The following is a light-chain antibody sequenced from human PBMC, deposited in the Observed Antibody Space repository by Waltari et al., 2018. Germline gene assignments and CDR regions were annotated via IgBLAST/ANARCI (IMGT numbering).Light chain of an antibody. CDR2: GSS. J-gene: IGLJ3*02. V-gene: IGLV1-40*01. CDR3: QSYDTSLSVV. Sequence: QSVLTQPPSVSGAPVQRVTISCTGSGSNIGAGYAGHWYQQLPRAAPKLLIYGSSTRPLGVPDRFFGSTSGTSASLAITGLQAEDEADYYCQSYDTSLSVVFGGGTKLTVL. CDR1: GSNIGAGYA.